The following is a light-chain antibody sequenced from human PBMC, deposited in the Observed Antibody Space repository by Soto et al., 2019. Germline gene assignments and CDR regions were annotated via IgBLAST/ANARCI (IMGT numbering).Light chain of an antibody. CDR2: AAS. Sequence: IQITQSPSALSASFRDRVTSTCRASQNIGNDLAWYQQKPGKAPNLLIYAASSLHSGVPSRFSGSGSGTDFTLTISSLQPEDFATYYCQHVNSLPITFGPGTNVDIK. J-gene: IGKJ3*01. V-gene: IGKV1-16*01. CDR1: QNIGND. CDR3: QHVNSLPIT.